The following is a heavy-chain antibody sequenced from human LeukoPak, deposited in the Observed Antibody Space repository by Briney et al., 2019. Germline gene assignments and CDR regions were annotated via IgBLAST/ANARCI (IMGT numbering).Heavy chain of an antibody. CDR2: IKYDGSAT. V-gene: IGHV3-74*01. Sequence: GGSLRLSCAASGFDFSNYWMHWIRQVPGKGLVWVSHIKYDGSATNYADSVKGRFSISRDNAKNTLYLQMNSLRAEDTAVYYCVSGSLQSGYNFDYWGQGALVTVSS. CDR3: VSGSLQSGYNFDY. CDR1: GFDFSNYW. D-gene: IGHD3-3*01. J-gene: IGHJ4*02.